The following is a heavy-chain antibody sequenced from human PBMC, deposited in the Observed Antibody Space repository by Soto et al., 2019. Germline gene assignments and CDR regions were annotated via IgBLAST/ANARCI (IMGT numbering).Heavy chain of an antibody. Sequence: PGGSLRLSCAASGFTFSSYAMSWVRQAPGKGLEWVSAISGSGCSTYYADSLMGRFTISRDNSKNTLYLPMNSLRAEDTDEYYCAKTSVGVVSFSLLDYWGQGTLVTVSS. CDR1: GFTFSSYA. CDR3: AKTSVGVVSFSLLDY. V-gene: IGHV3-23*01. J-gene: IGHJ4*02. D-gene: IGHD3-3*01. CDR2: ISGSGCST.